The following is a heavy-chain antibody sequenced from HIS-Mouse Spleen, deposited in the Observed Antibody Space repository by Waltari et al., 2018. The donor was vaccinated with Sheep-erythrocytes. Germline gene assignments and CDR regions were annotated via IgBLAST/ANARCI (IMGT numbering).Heavy chain of an antibody. CDR2: IYYSGRT. D-gene: IGHD3-16*02. CDR3: ARASPIYDYVWGIYRPGYFQH. Sequence: QVQLQESGPGLVKPSQTLSLTCTVSGGSISSGDYYWSWIRQPPGKGLEWIGYIYYSGRTYYHPSLKSRVTISVDTSKNQFSLKLSSVTAADTAVYYCARASPIYDYVWGIYRPGYFQHWGQGTLVTVSS. V-gene: IGHV4-30-4*01. CDR1: GGSISSGDYY. J-gene: IGHJ1*01.